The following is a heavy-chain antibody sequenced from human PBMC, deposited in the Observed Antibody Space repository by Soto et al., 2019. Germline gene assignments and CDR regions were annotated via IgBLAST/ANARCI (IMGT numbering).Heavy chain of an antibody. CDR2: IVVGSGNT. D-gene: IGHD1-1*01. Sequence: ASVKVSCKASGLIFTSAAVQWVRQARGQRLEWIGWIVVGSGNTNYAQKFQERVTITRDMSTSTAYMELSSPRSEDTAVYYCAAGAARSGTRNYYYGMDVWGQGTTVTVSS. V-gene: IGHV1-58*01. J-gene: IGHJ6*02. CDR3: AAGAARSGTRNYYYGMDV. CDR1: GLIFTSAA.